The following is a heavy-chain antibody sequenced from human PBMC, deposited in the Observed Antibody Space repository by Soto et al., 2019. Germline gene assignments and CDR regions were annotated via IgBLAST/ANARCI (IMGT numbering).Heavy chain of an antibody. J-gene: IGHJ6*02. CDR2: MNPNSGNT. Sequence: QVQLVQSGAEVKKPGASVKVSCKASGYTFTSYDINWVRQATGQGLEWMGWMNPNSGNTGYAQKFQGRVTMTRNTYISTAYMELSSLRSEDTAVYYCARDVDTAMVRIYYYYGMDVWGQGTTVTVSS. CDR1: GYTFTSYD. CDR3: ARDVDTAMVRIYYYYGMDV. V-gene: IGHV1-8*01. D-gene: IGHD5-18*01.